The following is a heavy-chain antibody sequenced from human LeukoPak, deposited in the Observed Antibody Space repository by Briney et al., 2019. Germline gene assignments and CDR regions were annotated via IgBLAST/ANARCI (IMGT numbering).Heavy chain of an antibody. CDR2: IWYDGSNK. Sequence: GGSLRLSCAASGFTFSSYGMHWVRQAPGKGLEWVAVIWYDGSNKYYADSVKGRFTISRDNSKNTLYLQMNSLRAEDTAVYYCARDSGHNYYDSRSFDYWGQGTLVTVSS. D-gene: IGHD3-22*01. CDR1: GFTFSSYG. CDR3: ARDSGHNYYDSRSFDY. V-gene: IGHV3-33*01. J-gene: IGHJ4*02.